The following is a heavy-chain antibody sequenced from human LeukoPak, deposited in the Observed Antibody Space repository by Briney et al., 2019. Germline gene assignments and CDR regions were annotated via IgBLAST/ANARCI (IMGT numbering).Heavy chain of an antibody. Sequence: KTSETLSLTCTVSGVSISSSNSYWGWIRQPPGKGLEWIGSIYYSGNTYYNASLKSQVSISIDTSKNQFSLKLSSVTAADTAVYYCARAYSSSWNYYYYYMDVWGKGTTVTVSS. CDR2: IYYSGNT. V-gene: IGHV4-39*07. CDR1: GVSISSSNSY. D-gene: IGHD6-13*01. CDR3: ARAYSSSWNYYYYYMDV. J-gene: IGHJ6*03.